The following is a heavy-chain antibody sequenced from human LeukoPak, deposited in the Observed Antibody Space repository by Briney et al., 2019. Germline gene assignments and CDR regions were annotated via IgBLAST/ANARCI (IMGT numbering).Heavy chain of an antibody. CDR1: GFTFSSYW. CDR2: INTDGSST. Sequence: GGSLRLSCAASGFTFSSYWMHWVRQAPGKGLVWVSRINTDGSSTSYADSVNGRFTISRDNAKSTLYLQMNSLRAEDTAVYYCARDLRIAVAGGFDYWGQGTLVTVSS. J-gene: IGHJ4*02. CDR3: ARDLRIAVAGGFDY. D-gene: IGHD6-19*01. V-gene: IGHV3-74*01.